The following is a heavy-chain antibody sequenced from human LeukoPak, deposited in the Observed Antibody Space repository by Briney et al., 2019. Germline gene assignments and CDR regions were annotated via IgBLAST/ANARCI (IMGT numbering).Heavy chain of an antibody. CDR2: IYSGGSI. J-gene: IGHJ4*02. CDR3: ARLIEDVLLWFGELSPLDY. D-gene: IGHD3-10*01. V-gene: IGHV3-53*01. Sequence: GGSLRLSCAASGFTVSSNYMSWVRQAPGKGLEWVSVIYSGGSIYYADSVKGRFTISRDSSKNTLFLQMNSLRAEDTAVYYCARLIEDVLLWFGELSPLDYWGQGTLVTVSS. CDR1: GFTVSSNY.